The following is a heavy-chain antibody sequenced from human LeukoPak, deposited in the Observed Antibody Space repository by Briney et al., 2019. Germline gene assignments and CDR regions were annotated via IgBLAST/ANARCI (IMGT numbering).Heavy chain of an antibody. CDR2: IRYVGGET. CDR3: ARDFSTSELGYFDY. CDR1: GFTFSDFG. Sequence: GGSLRLSCAASGFTFSDFGMHWVRQAPGKGLEWVAFIRYVGGETFYADSVKGRFTIFRDDSENTLYLQMNSLRPEDTAVYYCARDFSTSELGYFDYWGQGNLVTVSS. V-gene: IGHV3-30*02. D-gene: IGHD2/OR15-2a*01. J-gene: IGHJ4*02.